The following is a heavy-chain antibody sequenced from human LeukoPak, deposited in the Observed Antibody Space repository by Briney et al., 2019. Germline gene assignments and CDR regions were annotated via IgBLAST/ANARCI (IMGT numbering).Heavy chain of an antibody. D-gene: IGHD3-10*01. V-gene: IGHV1-2*02. CDR1: GYTFTGYY. Sequence: ASVKVSCKASGYTFTGYYMHWVRQAPGQGLEWMGWINPNSGGTNYAQKFQGRVTMTKDTSISTAYMELSRLRSDDTAVYYCATSLWFGELYWFDPWGQGTLVTVSS. CDR3: ATSLWFGELYWFDP. J-gene: IGHJ5*02. CDR2: INPNSGGT.